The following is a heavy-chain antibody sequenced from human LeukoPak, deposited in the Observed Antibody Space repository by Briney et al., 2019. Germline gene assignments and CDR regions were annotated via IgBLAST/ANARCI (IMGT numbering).Heavy chain of an antibody. CDR1: GYTFTSFG. Sequence: ASVKVSCKASGYTFTSFGIIWVRQAPGQGLEWMGWISAYNGNTNYAQEVQGRITMTTDRSTSTAYMELRSLRPDDTAVYYCARDNLGFDYWGQGTLVTVS. D-gene: IGHD7-27*01. CDR3: ARDNLGFDY. V-gene: IGHV1-18*01. CDR2: ISAYNGNT. J-gene: IGHJ4*02.